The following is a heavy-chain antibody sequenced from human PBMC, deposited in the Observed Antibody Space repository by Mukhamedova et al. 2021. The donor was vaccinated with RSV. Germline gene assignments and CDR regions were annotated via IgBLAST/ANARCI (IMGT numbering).Heavy chain of an antibody. D-gene: IGHD5-24*01. V-gene: IGHV3-7*01. Sequence: VRQAPGKGLQWVADIKQDGSEGYYVDSVKGRFTISRDNAKNSLCLQMNSLRAKDTAVYYCARRRDGFTALRYWGQGTLVTVSS. J-gene: IGHJ4*02. CDR3: ARRRDGFTALRY. CDR2: IKQDGSEG.